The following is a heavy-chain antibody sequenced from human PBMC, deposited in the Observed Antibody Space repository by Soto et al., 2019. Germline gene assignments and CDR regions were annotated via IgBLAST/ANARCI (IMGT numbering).Heavy chain of an antibody. J-gene: IGHJ4*02. D-gene: IGHD5-12*01. V-gene: IGHV4-31*03. CDR3: ARLRRGRGYSGYDQGLFADY. CDR1: GGSISSGGYY. Sequence: SETLSLTCTVSGGSISSGGYYWSWIRQHPGKGLEWIGYIYYSGSTYYNPSLKSRVTISVDTSKNQFSLKLSSVTAADTAVYYCARLRRGRGYSGYDQGLFADYWGQGTLVTVSS. CDR2: IYYSGST.